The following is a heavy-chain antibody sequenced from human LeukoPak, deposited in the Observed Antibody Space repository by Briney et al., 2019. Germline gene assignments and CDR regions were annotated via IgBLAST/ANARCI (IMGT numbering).Heavy chain of an antibody. CDR2: INPSGGST. CDR1: GYTFTSYY. J-gene: IGHJ3*02. V-gene: IGHV1-46*01. Sequence: ASVKVSCKASGYTFTSYYMHWVRQAPGQGLEWMGIINPSGGSTSYAQKFQGRVTMTRDMSTSTVYMELSSLRPEDTAVYYCARDIGATTINDAFDIWGQGTMVTVSS. CDR3: ARDIGATTINDAFDI. D-gene: IGHD5-12*01.